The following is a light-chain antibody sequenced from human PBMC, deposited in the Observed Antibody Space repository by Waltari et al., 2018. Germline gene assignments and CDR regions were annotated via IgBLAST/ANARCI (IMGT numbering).Light chain of an antibody. CDR1: SSNIGSNT. Sequence: QSVLTQPPSASGAPGQRVTVSCSGSSSNIGSNTVNWYQQPPGTAPKLLIPRNAQRPSGVPDRFSGAKSGTSASLAISGLQSEDEADYYCAAWDDSLNGLYVFGSGTKVTVL. CDR2: RNA. J-gene: IGLJ1*01. CDR3: AAWDDSLNGLYV. V-gene: IGLV1-44*01.